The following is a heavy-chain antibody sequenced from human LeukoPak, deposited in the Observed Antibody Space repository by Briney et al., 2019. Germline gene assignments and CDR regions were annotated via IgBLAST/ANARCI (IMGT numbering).Heavy chain of an antibody. D-gene: IGHD3-22*01. Sequence: GGSLRLSCAASGFTFSSYGMHWVRQAPGKGLEWVAFIRYDGSNKYYADSVKGRFTISRDNSKNTLYLQMNSLRAEDTAVYYCAKDRYYYDSSGYWRGWGQGTLVTVSS. CDR3: AKDRYYYDSSGYWRG. CDR1: GFTFSSYG. J-gene: IGHJ4*02. CDR2: IRYDGSNK. V-gene: IGHV3-30*02.